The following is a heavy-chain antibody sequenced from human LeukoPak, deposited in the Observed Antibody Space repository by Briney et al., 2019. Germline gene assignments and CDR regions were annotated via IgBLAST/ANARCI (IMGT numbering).Heavy chain of an antibody. Sequence: KPSETLSLTCTVSGASISSYYWSWIRQPPGQGLEWIGYIYYTGTTNYNPSLRSRVTILLDTSKNQFSLRLTSVTAADAAIYYCAAGHPVYFNFWGQGTLVTVSS. CDR3: AAGHPVYFNF. J-gene: IGHJ4*02. V-gene: IGHV4-59*08. CDR1: GASISSYY. CDR2: IYYTGTT.